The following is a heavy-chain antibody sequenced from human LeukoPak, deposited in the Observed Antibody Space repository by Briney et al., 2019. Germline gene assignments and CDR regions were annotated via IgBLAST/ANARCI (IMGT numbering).Heavy chain of an antibody. Sequence: SETLSLTCTVPGGSISSYYWSWILQPAGRGREWIGRIYTSGSTNYNPSLKIRVTMSVDTAKNQFSLKLSSVTEAATGVYYCARVTAGFGEFYYFDYWGQGTLVTVS. CDR3: ARVTAGFGEFYYFDY. CDR1: GGSISSYY. J-gene: IGHJ4*02. CDR2: IYTSGST. D-gene: IGHD3-10*01. V-gene: IGHV4-4*07.